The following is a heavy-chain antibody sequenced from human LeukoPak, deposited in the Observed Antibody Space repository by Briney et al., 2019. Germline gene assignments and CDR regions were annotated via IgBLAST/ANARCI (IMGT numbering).Heavy chain of an antibody. CDR3: ARVSRGKWELLGAHDY. J-gene: IGHJ4*02. V-gene: IGHV3-21*01. CDR2: ISTSSSYI. D-gene: IGHD1-26*01. CDR1: GFTLSNYG. Sequence: GGTLRLSCAASGFTLSNYGMSWVRQAPGKGLEWVSSISTSSSYIYYADSVKGRFTISRDNAKNSLYLQINSLRAEDTAVYYCARVSRGKWELLGAHDYWGQGTLVTVSS.